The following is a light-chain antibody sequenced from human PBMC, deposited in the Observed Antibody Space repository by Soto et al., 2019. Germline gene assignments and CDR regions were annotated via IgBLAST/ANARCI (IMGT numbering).Light chain of an antibody. J-gene: IGLJ3*02. V-gene: IGLV1-51*01. CDR2: DNN. CDR1: SSNIGNNY. Sequence: QSVLTQPPSVSAAPGQTVTISFSGSSSNIGNNYVSWYQQFPGTAPKVLIHDNNKRPSGIPDRFSGSKSGTSATLRITGIQTGDEADYYCGTWDSSRNAGWVFGRGTKVTVL. CDR3: GTWDSSRNAGWV.